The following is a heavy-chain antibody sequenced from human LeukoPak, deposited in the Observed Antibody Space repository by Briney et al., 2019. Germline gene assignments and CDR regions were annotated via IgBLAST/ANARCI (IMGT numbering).Heavy chain of an antibody. CDR3: AREMAVGRDGYNFYDY. CDR2: IKQDGSEK. D-gene: IGHD5-24*01. Sequence: PGGSLRLSCAASGFTLSSYWMSWVRQAPGKGLEWVANIKQDGSEKYYVDSVKGRFTISRDNAKNSLYLQMNSLRAEDTAVYHCAREMAVGRDGYNFYDYWGQGTLVTVSS. V-gene: IGHV3-7*01. J-gene: IGHJ4*02. CDR1: GFTLSSYW.